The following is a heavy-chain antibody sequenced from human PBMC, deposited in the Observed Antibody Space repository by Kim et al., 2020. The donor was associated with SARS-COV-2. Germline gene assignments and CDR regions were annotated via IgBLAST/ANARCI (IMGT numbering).Heavy chain of an antibody. V-gene: IGHV1-46*01. CDR2: INPSGGST. Sequence: SVKVSCTASGYTFTNYYMHWVRQAPGQGLEWMGIINPSGGSTTYAQKFQGRATMTRDTSTSTVYMDLSSLTSEDTAVYSCARSLPRGYSYGYLDLWGQGTLVTVSS. CDR3: ARSLPRGYSYGYLDL. D-gene: IGHD5-18*01. J-gene: IGHJ4*02. CDR1: GYTFTNYY.